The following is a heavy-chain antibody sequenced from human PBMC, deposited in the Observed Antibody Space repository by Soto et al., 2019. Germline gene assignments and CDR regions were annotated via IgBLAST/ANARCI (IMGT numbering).Heavy chain of an antibody. D-gene: IGHD6-19*01. CDR1: GFTFSSYG. CDR3: AKDLFSVQWPPTLGMDV. J-gene: IGHJ6*02. Sequence: QVQLVESGGGVVQPGRSLRLSCAASGFTFSSYGMHWVRQAPGKGLEWVAVISYDGSNKYYADSVKGRFTISRDNSKNPLYLQMNSLRAEDTAVYYCAKDLFSVQWPPTLGMDVWGQGTTVTVSS. CDR2: ISYDGSNK. V-gene: IGHV3-30*18.